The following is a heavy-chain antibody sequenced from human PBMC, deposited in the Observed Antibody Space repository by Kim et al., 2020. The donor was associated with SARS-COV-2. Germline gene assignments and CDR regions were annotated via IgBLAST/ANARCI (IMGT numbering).Heavy chain of an antibody. D-gene: IGHD6-19*01. CDR2: INHSGST. CDR3: ARGVSSGWYYFDY. CDR1: GGSFSGYY. V-gene: IGHV4-34*01. Sequence: SETLSLTCAVSGGSFSGYYRSWIRQPPGKGLEWIGEINHSGSTNYNPSLKSRVTISVDTSKNQFSLQLSSVTAADTAVYYCARGVSSGWYYFDYWGQGTLVTVSS. J-gene: IGHJ4*02.